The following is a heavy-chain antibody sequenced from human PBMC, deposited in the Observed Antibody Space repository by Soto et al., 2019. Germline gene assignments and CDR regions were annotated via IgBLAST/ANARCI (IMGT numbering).Heavy chain of an antibody. CDR3: AREAWGVGTTTSDY. D-gene: IGHD1-26*01. CDR2: IIPIFGIS. J-gene: IGHJ4*02. V-gene: IGHV1-69*12. CDR1: GGAFSNYA. Sequence: QVQLVQSGAEVKKPGSSVKVSCTASGGAFSNYAISWVRQAPGQGLEWMGGIIPIFGISNYAQKFQGRVTITADESTRTAYMDLSSLRSEDTAVYYCAREAWGVGTTTSDYWGQGTLVTVSS.